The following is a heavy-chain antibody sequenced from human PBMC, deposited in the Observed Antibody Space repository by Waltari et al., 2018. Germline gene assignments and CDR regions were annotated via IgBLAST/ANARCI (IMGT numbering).Heavy chain of an antibody. Sequence: QVQLQESGPGLVKPSGTLSLTCGVSRGSPSNINLWNWIRQAPGKGLEWLGEIHRTGGRNSNPSIRGGLTMSVDKSNSQVSMKLKSLTAADTAVYYCATSSCVAVLDSWGQGTLVTVSS. CDR2: IHRTGGR. J-gene: IGHJ4*02. CDR1: RGSPSNINL. D-gene: IGHD6-19*01. V-gene: IGHV4-4*02. CDR3: ATSSCVAVLDS.